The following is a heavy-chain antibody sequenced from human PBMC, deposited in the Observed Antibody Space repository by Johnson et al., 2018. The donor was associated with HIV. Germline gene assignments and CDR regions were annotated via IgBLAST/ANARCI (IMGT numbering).Heavy chain of an antibody. CDR1: GFTFSSYG. CDR2: IWYDGSNK. D-gene: IGHD2-15*01. Sequence: QVQLVESGGGVVQPGRSLRLSCAASGFTFSSYGMHWVRQAPGKGLEWVAVIWYDGSNKFYADSVKGRFTISRDNSKNTLYLQMNSLSAEDTAVYYCARGPHEVVVVAATSAFDIWGQGTMVTVSS. V-gene: IGHV3-33*01. J-gene: IGHJ3*02. CDR3: ARGPHEVVVVAATSAFDI.